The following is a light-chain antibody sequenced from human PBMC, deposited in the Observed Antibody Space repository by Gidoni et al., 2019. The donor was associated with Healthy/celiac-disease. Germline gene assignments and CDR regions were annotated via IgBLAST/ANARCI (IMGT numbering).Light chain of an antibody. CDR1: QSVSRTS. CDR2: GAS. J-gene: IGKJ1*01. V-gene: IGKV3-20*01. Sequence: EIVLTQSPGTLSLSPGERATLSCRASQSVSRTSLAWYQQKPGQPPRLLIYGASSRATGIPDRFSGSGSGTDFTLTISRLEPEDFAVYDCQQYGNSPRTFGQGTKVEIK. CDR3: QQYGNSPRT.